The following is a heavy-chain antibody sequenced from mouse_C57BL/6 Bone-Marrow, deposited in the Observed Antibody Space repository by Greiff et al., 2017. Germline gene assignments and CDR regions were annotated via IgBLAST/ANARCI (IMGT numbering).Heavy chain of an antibody. CDR2: INPDSSTI. J-gene: IGHJ1*03. Sequence: EVQLVESGGGLVQPGGSLKLSCAASGIDFSRYWMSWVRRAPGKGLEWIGEINPDSSTINYAPSLKDKFIISRDNATNTLYLQMSKVRSEDTALYYCARSRLLGYSNWYFDVWGTGTTVTVSS. D-gene: IGHD2-5*01. CDR3: ARSRLLGYSNWYFDV. V-gene: IGHV4-1*01. CDR1: GIDFSRYW.